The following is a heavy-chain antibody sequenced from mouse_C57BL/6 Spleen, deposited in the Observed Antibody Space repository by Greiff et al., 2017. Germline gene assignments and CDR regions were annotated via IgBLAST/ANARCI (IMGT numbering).Heavy chain of an antibody. V-gene: IGHV1-82*01. J-gene: IGHJ4*01. CDR2: IDPGDGDT. CDR3: ARDGPRAMDY. D-gene: IGHD2-3*01. CDR1: GYAFSSSW. Sequence: QVQLQQSGPELVKPGASVKISCKASGYAFSSSWLNWVKQRPGKGLEWIGRIDPGDGDTNYNGKFKGKATLTADKSSSTAYLQLSSLTSEDSAVYFCARDGPRAMDYWGQGTSVTVSS.